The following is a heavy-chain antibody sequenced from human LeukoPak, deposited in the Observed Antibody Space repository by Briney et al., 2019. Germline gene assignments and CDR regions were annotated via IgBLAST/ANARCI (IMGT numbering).Heavy chain of an antibody. CDR1: GFTFSSYG. CDR2: IWYDGSNK. Sequence: QPGGSLRLSCAASGFTFSSYGMHWVRQAPGKGLEWVAVIWYDGSNKYYADSVKGRFTISRDNSKNTLYLQMNSLRAEDTAVYYCAKLHLFWFSRPSNDYGDSARDYWGQGTLVTVSS. CDR3: AKLHLFWFSRPSNDYGDSARDY. J-gene: IGHJ4*02. D-gene: IGHD4-17*01. V-gene: IGHV3-33*06.